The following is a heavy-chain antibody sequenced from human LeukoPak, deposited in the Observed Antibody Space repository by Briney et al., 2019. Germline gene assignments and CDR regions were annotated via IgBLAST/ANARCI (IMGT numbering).Heavy chain of an antibody. Sequence: GGSLRLSCAASGFTFRTYDMHWVRQVPGKGLEWVSAIGTAGETYYRGSVKGRFTISRDNSKNTLYLQMNSLRAEDTAVYYCAKDSMTPRYGDYEEWGQGTLVTVSS. CDR1: GFTFRTYD. J-gene: IGHJ4*02. V-gene: IGHV3-13*01. D-gene: IGHD4-17*01. CDR3: AKDSMTPRYGDYEE. CDR2: IGTAGET.